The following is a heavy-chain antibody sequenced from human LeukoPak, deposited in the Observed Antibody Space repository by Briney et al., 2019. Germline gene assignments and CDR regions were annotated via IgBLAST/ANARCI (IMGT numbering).Heavy chain of an antibody. Sequence: SETLSLTCAVYGGSFSGYYWSWIRQPPGKGLEWIGEINHSGSTNYNPSLKSRVTISVDTSKNQFSLKLSSVTAADTAVHYCASRYCSSTSCYPGDNWGQGTLVTVSS. CDR2: INHSGST. CDR3: ASRYCSSTSCYPGDN. D-gene: IGHD2-2*01. J-gene: IGHJ4*02. V-gene: IGHV4-34*01. CDR1: GGSFSGYY.